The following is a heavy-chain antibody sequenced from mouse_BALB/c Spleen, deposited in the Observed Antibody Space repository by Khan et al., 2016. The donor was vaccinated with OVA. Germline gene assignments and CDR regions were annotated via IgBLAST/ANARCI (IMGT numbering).Heavy chain of an antibody. D-gene: IGHD1-1*01. V-gene: IGHV2-6*02. J-gene: IGHJ4*01. CDR3: ARGIYYFGSRYMDY. CDR1: GFSLTSYG. Sequence: QVQLKESGPGLVAPSQSLSITCTVSGFSLTSYGVHWVRQPPGKGLEWLVVIWSDGFTTYNSALKSRLSISKDNSKSQVFLKMNSLQTDYTAMYYCARGIYYFGSRYMDYWGQGTSVTVSS. CDR2: IWSDGFT.